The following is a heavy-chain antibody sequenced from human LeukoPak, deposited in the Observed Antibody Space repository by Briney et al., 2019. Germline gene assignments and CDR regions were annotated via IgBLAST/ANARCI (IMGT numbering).Heavy chain of an antibody. CDR3: ARGHMRGKYGDRDY. CDR2: ISSSSSYI. V-gene: IGHV3-21*01. CDR1: GFTFSSYS. J-gene: IGHJ4*02. Sequence: GGSLRLSCAASGFTFSSYSMNWVRQAPGRRLEWVSSISSSSSYIYYADSVKGRFTITRDNAKNSLYLQMNSLRAEDKAVYYCARGHMRGKYGDRDYWGQGTLVTVSS. D-gene: IGHD4-17*01.